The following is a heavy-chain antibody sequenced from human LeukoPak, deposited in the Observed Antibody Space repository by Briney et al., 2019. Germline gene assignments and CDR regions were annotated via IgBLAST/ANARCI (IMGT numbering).Heavy chain of an antibody. Sequence: GDSLRLSCVASGFTFNIYPMTWVRRSPEKGLEWVSTIGTGGDTYYADSVKGRFIISRDDSKNTLYLQMHSLGAEDTAVYYCAKSRVVDRRGYFDYWGQGTLVTVSS. D-gene: IGHD2-15*01. J-gene: IGHJ4*02. CDR1: GFTFNIYP. CDR2: IGTGGDT. V-gene: IGHV3-23*01. CDR3: AKSRVVDRRGYFDY.